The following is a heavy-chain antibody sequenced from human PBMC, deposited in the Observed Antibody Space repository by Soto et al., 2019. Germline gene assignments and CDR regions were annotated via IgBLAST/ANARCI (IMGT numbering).Heavy chain of an antibody. CDR1: GVTFSSYD. CDR2: IGTAGDT. CDR3: AREIRRYYDILTGSYYYYGMDV. J-gene: IGHJ6*02. Sequence: PGGSLRLSCAASGVTFSSYDMDVVLQATGKGLEWVSAIGTAGDTYYPGPVKGRFTISRENAKNSLYLQMNSLRAGDTAVYYCAREIRRYYDILTGSYYYYGMDVWGQGTTVTVSS. V-gene: IGHV3-13*01. D-gene: IGHD3-9*01.